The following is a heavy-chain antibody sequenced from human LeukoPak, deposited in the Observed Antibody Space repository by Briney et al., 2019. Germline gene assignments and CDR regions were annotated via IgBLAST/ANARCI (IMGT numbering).Heavy chain of an antibody. CDR2: ISGSGGST. V-gene: IGHV3-23*01. CDR1: GFTFSSYA. CDR3: ANAPPLYYYDSSGYYDY. J-gene: IGHJ4*02. D-gene: IGHD3-22*01. Sequence: GGSLRLSCAASGFTFSSYAMSWVRQAPGKGLEWVSAISGSGGSTYYADSVKGRFTISRDNSKNTLYLQMNSLRAEHTAVYYCANAPPLYYYDSSGYYDYWGQGTLVTVSS.